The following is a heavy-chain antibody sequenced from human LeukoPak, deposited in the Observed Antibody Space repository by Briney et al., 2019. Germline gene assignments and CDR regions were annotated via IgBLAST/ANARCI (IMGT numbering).Heavy chain of an antibody. CDR2: VYHSGTT. D-gene: IGHD1-7*01. CDR1: GGSIRNNY. V-gene: IGHV4-59*08. Sequence: SETLSLTCTVAGGSIRNNYWSWNRQPPGKGLEWIGYVYHSGTTTYNPSLKSRVTISVDTSKNQFSLNLTSVTAADTAMYYCARGNYLTYDFWGQGTLVSVSS. J-gene: IGHJ4*02. CDR3: ARGNYLTYDF.